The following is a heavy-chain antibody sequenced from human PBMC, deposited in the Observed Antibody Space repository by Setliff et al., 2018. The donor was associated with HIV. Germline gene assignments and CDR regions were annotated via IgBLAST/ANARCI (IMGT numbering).Heavy chain of an antibody. Sequence: SVKVSCKASGGTFSSYAITWVRQAPGQGLEWMGGIIPLHGIANYIQKFQGRVTITADKSTTTAYMELSSLRSEDTAVYYCARDVTKDMIMFGEVIVTSRGYFDSWGQGTLVTVSS. CDR2: IIPLHGIA. J-gene: IGHJ4*02. CDR1: GGTFSSYA. V-gene: IGHV1-69*10. CDR3: ARDVTKDMIMFGEVIVTSRGYFDS. D-gene: IGHD3-16*02.